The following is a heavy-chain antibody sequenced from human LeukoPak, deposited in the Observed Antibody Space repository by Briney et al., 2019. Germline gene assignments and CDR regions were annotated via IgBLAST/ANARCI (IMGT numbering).Heavy chain of an antibody. J-gene: IGHJ3*01. CDR1: GYSFSTYW. Sequence: GESLKISCKGSGYSFSTYWIGWVRQMPGKGLEWMGIIYPGDSDTRYSPSFQGQVTFSADKSLSTAYLHWSSLKASDTAMYYCARPNITSYYDSRGYDAFDLWGQGTMVTVSS. D-gene: IGHD3-22*01. CDR2: IYPGDSDT. V-gene: IGHV5-51*01. CDR3: ARPNITSYYDSRGYDAFDL.